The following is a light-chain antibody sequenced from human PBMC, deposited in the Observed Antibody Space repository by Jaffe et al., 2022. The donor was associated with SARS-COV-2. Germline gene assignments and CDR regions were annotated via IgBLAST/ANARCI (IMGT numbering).Light chain of an antibody. J-gene: IGKJ1*01. V-gene: IGKV3-20*01. CDR1: QSVTSNY. Sequence: EIVLTQSPGTLSLSPGERATLSCRASQSVTSNYLAWYQQKPGQAPRLLIYGASNRATGIPDRFSGSGSGTDFTLTISRLEPEDFAVFYCHQYGTSRTFGQGTKVEIK. CDR2: GAS. CDR3: HQYGTSRT.